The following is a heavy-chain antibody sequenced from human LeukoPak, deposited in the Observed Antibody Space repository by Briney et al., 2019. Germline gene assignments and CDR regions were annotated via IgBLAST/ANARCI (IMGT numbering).Heavy chain of an antibody. J-gene: IGHJ5*02. CDR2: MQSDGTSK. CDR1: GFSLTTYG. CDR3: AKDRPIKGGFDP. Sequence: PGGSLRLSCVASGFSLTTYGMLWVRQAPGKGLQWVAFMQSDGTSKYCGDSVEGRFTISRDNSKSTLYLLMNSLSAEDTGIYYCAKDRPIKGGFDPWGQGTPVTVSS. V-gene: IGHV3-30*02. D-gene: IGHD3-16*01.